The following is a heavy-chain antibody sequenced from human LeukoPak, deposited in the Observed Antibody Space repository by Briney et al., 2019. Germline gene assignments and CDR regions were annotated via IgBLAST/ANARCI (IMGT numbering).Heavy chain of an antibody. D-gene: IGHD3-10*01. CDR3: ARVRRGVKYFDY. CDR1: GGSISSGGYC. Sequence: PSETLSLTCTVSGGSISSGGYCWSWIRQHPGKGLEWIGYIYYSGSTYHNPSLKSRVIKSLDTSKNQFSLKLSSVTAADTAVYYCARVRRGVKYFDYWGQGTLVTVSS. J-gene: IGHJ4*02. V-gene: IGHV4-31*03. CDR2: IYYSGST.